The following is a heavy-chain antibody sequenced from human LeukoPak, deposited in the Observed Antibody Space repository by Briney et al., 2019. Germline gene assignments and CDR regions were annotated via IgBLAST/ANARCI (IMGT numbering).Heavy chain of an antibody. D-gene: IGHD6-13*01. CDR1: GFTVSSNY. CDR3: AREGYSSSWAFDY. CDR2: IWYDGSNK. V-gene: IGHV3-33*08. J-gene: IGHJ4*02. Sequence: GGSLRLSCAASGFTVSSNYMSWVRQAPGKGLEWVAVIWYDGSNKYYADSVKGRFTISRDNSKNTLYLQMNSLRAEDTAVYYCAREGYSSSWAFDYWGQGTLVTVSS.